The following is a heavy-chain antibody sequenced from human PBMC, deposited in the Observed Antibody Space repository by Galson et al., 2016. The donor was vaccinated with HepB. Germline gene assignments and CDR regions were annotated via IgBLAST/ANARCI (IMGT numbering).Heavy chain of an antibody. D-gene: IGHD6-19*01. Sequence: SLRLSCAASGFSLAEYAIHWVRQVPGKGLEWVSGISWNGRTLGYADSVKGRFTISKDHAKNSLYLQMNSLRPEDTALYYCAKDKTSGYSSGWYYFDYWGQRTLVTVSS. CDR2: ISWNGRTL. CDR3: AKDKTSGYSSGWYYFDY. CDR1: GFSLAEYA. V-gene: IGHV3-9*01. J-gene: IGHJ4*02.